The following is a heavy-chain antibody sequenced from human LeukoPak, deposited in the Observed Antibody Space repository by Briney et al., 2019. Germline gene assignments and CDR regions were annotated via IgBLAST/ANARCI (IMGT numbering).Heavy chain of an antibody. Sequence: PGGSLRLSRAASGFTFSNYWMHWVRQAPGKGLVWVSRINSDGGSTTSADSVKGRFTISRDNAKNTLYLQMNSLRAEDTAVYYCAKGGATVIDYWGQGTLVTVSS. CDR1: GFTFSNYW. D-gene: IGHD4-17*01. CDR2: INSDGGST. CDR3: AKGGATVIDY. V-gene: IGHV3-74*01. J-gene: IGHJ4*02.